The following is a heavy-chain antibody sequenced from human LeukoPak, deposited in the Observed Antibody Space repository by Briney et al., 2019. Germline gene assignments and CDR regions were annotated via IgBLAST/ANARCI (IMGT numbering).Heavy chain of an antibody. Sequence: SETLSLTCTVSGGSISNYYWSWIRQPPGKGLEWIAYIYYSGSTNYNPSLKSRVTISVDTSNNQFSLKLRSVTAADTAVYYCAREGARYFDPFDYWGQGTLVTVSS. CDR1: GGSISNYY. J-gene: IGHJ4*02. V-gene: IGHV4-59*01. CDR2: IYYSGST. CDR3: AREGARYFDPFDY. D-gene: IGHD3-9*01.